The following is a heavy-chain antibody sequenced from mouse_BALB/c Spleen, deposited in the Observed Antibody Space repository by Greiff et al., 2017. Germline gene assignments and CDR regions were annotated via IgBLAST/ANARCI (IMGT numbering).Heavy chain of an antibody. D-gene: IGHD1-1*01. CDR2: IDPENGNT. CDR3: ASPYYYGSSYGAMDY. J-gene: IGHJ4*01. V-gene: IGHV14-1*02. CDR1: GFNIKDYY. Sequence: VQLQQSGAELVRPGALVKLSCKASGFNIKDYYMHWVKQRPEQGLEWIGWIDPENGNTIYDPKFQGKASITADTSSNTAYLQLSSLTSEDTAVYYCASPYYYGSSYGAMDYWGQGTSVTVSS.